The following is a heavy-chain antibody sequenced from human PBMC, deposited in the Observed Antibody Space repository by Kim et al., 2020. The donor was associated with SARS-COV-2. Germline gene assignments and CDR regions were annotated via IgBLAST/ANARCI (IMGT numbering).Heavy chain of an antibody. CDR2: ISRSGSAI. D-gene: IGHD1-1*01. CDR1: GLTFSTTD. CDR3: ARDRTAFDY. Sequence: GGSLRLSCAVSGLTFSTTDMHWARQAPGKGLEYIAYISRSGSAIVYADSVKGRFTISRDEAKNSIFLQMNSLRDEDTAVYYCARDRTAFDYWGQGTLVTVSS. V-gene: IGHV3-48*02. J-gene: IGHJ4*02.